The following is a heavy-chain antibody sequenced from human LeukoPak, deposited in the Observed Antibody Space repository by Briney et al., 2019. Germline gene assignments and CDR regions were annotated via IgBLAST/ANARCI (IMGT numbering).Heavy chain of an antibody. V-gene: IGHV4-59*11. CDR2: IYYTGDT. D-gene: IGHD2-8*01. CDR3: VRVVTGCVDY. J-gene: IGHJ4*02. Sequence: SETLSLTCTVSGGSISGHYWGWIRQPPGKGLEWIGYIYYTGDTNYIPSLESRVTISVDTSKNQFSLKLGSVTAADTAIYYCVRVVTGCVDYWGQGALVTVSS. CDR1: GGSISGHY.